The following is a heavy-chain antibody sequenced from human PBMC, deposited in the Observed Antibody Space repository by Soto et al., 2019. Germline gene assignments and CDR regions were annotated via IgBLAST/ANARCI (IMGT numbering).Heavy chain of an antibody. V-gene: IGHV5-51*01. CDR1: GYSFTSYW. CDR2: IYPGDSDT. Sequence: PGESLKISCKGSGYSFTSYWIGWVRQMPGKGLEWMGIIYPGDSDTRYSPSFQGQVTISDDKSISTAYLQWSSLKASDTAMYYCASLEQLGPYYYYGMDVWGQGTTVTVSS. D-gene: IGHD6-13*01. J-gene: IGHJ6*02. CDR3: ASLEQLGPYYYYGMDV.